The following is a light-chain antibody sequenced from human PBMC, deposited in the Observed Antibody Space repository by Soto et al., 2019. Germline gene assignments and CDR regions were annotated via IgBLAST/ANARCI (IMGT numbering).Light chain of an antibody. V-gene: IGKV1-6*01. CDR1: QDIRSD. CDR3: LQNNNYPPT. J-gene: IGKJ4*01. CDR2: AAS. Sequence: AIQMTQSPSYLSASVGDRVTVTCRASQDIRSDVGWYQQKPGQAPKVLMYAASRLHSGVPSRFSGSGSGTDFVLTISSLQPEDVATYYCLQNNNYPPTFGGGTKVDIK.